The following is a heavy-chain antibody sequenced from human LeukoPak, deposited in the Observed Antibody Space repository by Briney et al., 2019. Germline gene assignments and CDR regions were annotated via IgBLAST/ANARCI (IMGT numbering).Heavy chain of an antibody. J-gene: IGHJ6*02. CDR3: ARSIRRHRVSIGYYYYYYGMDV. Sequence: ASVKVSCKASGYTFTSYAMHWVRQAPGQRLEWMGWINAGNGNTKYSQKFQGRVTITRDTSASTAYMELSSLRSEDTAVYYCARSIRRHRVSIGYYYYYYGMDVWGQGTTVTVSS. CDR1: GYTFTSYA. V-gene: IGHV1-3*01. CDR2: INAGNGNT. D-gene: IGHD2-21*01.